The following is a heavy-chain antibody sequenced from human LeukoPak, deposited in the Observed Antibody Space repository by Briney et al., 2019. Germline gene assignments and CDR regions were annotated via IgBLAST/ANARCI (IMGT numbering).Heavy chain of an antibody. CDR1: GGTFNSYA. D-gene: IGHD6-6*01. CDR3: ARDGGQYSSPSGFDY. V-gene: IGHV1-69*05. J-gene: IGHJ4*02. Sequence: SVKVSCKASGGTFNSYAISWVRQAPGQGLEWMGGIIPIFGTANYAQKFQGRVTITTDESTSTAYMELSSLRSEDTAVYYCARDGGQYSSPSGFDYWGQGTLVTVSS. CDR2: IIPIFGTA.